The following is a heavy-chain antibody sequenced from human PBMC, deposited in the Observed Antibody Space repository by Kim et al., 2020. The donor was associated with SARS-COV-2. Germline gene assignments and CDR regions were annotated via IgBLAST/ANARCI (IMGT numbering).Heavy chain of an antibody. Sequence: GGSLRLSCAASGFTFSNYAMSWVRQAPGKGLEWVSTIGNSGSTTYYADSVKGRFTFSRDNSKSTIYLQMNSLGAEDTAVYFCAREGRQPSYWGQGTLVT. CDR1: GFTFSNYA. D-gene: IGHD6-13*01. CDR2: IGNSGSTT. CDR3: AREGRQPSY. J-gene: IGHJ4*02. V-gene: IGHV3-23*01.